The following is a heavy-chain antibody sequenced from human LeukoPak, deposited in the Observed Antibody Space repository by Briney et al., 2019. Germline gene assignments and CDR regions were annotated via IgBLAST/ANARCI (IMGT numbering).Heavy chain of an antibody. CDR2: INNSGST. CDR1: GGSFSGYY. V-gene: IGHV4-34*01. CDR3: ASGYYDSSGYYYDY. J-gene: IGHJ4*02. Sequence: SETLSLTCAVYGGSFSGYYWSWIRHPPGKGLEWVGEINNSGSTNYNPSLKSRVTISVDTSKNQFSLKLSSVTAADTAVYYCASGYYDSSGYYYDYWGQGTLVTVSP. D-gene: IGHD3-22*01.